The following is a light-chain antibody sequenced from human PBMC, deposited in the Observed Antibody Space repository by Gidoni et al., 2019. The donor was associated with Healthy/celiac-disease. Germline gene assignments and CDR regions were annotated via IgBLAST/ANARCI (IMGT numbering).Light chain of an antibody. CDR1: QSISSY. J-gene: IGKJ2*01. CDR3: QQSYSTPYT. Sequence: DIQMTQSPSSLSASVGDRVTITCRASQSISSYLNWYQQKPGKAPKLLIYAASSLQSGVPSRFSGSGSGTAFTLTISSLQPEDFATYYFQQSYSTPYTFXQXTKLEIK. V-gene: IGKV1-39*01. CDR2: AAS.